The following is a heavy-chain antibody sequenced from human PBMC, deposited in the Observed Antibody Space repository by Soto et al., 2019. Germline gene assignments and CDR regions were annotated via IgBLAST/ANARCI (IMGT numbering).Heavy chain of an antibody. Sequence: SETLSLTCTVSGASISRGGYYWSWIRQFPGKGLELIGNIYYSGSTYYNPSLKSRVTISVDASNNQFSLNLSSVTAADTAVYYCARSKDYGDYFFDHWGQGTLVTVSS. CDR1: GASISRGGYY. CDR2: IYYSGST. V-gene: IGHV4-31*03. D-gene: IGHD4-17*01. CDR3: ARSKDYGDYFFDH. J-gene: IGHJ4*02.